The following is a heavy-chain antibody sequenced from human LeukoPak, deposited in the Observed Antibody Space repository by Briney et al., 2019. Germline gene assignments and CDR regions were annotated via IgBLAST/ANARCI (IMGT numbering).Heavy chain of an antibody. CDR3: ARDQIPIERYNWFDP. D-gene: IGHD2-2*02. V-gene: IGHV1-46*01. CDR2: INPSGGST. CDR1: GYIFTSYY. J-gene: IGHJ5*02. Sequence: ASVKVSCKASGYIFTSYYMHWVRQAPGQGLEWMGIINPSGGSTSYAQKFQGRVTMTRGMSTSTVYMELSSLRSEDTAVYYCARDQIPIERYNWFDPWGQGTLVTVSS.